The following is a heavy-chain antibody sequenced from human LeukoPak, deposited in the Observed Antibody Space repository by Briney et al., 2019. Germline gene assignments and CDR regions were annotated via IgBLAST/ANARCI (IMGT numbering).Heavy chain of an antibody. CDR1: GFTFSSYS. CDR3: ARESRGEFDY. Sequence: GRSLRLSCAASGFTFSSYSIHWVRQAPGKGLEWVAVIWYDGSNKYYADFVKGRFTISRDNSKNTLYLQMNSLRAEDTAVYYCARESRGEFDYWGQGTLVTVSS. J-gene: IGHJ4*02. D-gene: IGHD5-24*01. CDR2: IWYDGSNK. V-gene: IGHV3-33*08.